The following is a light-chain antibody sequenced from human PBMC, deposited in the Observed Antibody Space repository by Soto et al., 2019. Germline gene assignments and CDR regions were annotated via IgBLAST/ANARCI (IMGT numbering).Light chain of an antibody. J-gene: IGLJ1*01. CDR2: RNN. V-gene: IGLV1-47*01. CDR1: GSNIGRNY. CDR3: AAWDDSLSGRV. Sequence: QSALTQPPSASGTPGQRVTISCSGGGSNIGRNYVYWYQQFPGTAPKILIYRNNQRPSGVPDRFSGSKSDTSASLAISGLRSEDEADYYCAAWDDSLSGRVFGTGTKGT.